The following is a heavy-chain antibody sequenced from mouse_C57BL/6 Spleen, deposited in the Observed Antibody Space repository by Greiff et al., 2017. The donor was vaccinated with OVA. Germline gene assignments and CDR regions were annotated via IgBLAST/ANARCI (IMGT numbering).Heavy chain of an antibody. V-gene: IGHV1-19*01. D-gene: IGHD1-1*01. J-gene: IGHJ4*01. Sequence: VQLQQSGPVLVKPGASVKMSCKASGYTFTDYYMNWVKQSHGKSLEWIGVINPYNGGTSYNQKFKGKATLTVDKSSSTAYMELNSLTSEDSAVYYCARVPDYYGSSQSPYAMDYWGQGTSVTVSS. CDR2: INPYNGGT. CDR1: GYTFTDYY. CDR3: ARVPDYYGSSQSPYAMDY.